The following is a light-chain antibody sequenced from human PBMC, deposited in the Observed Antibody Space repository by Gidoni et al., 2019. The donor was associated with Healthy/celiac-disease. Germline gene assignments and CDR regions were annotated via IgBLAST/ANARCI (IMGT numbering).Light chain of an antibody. Sequence: DIQMTQSPSSLSASGGDSVTITCRASQSISSYLHWYQQKPGKAPKLLIYAASSLQSGVPSRFSGSGSGTDFTLTISSLQPEDFATYYCQQSYSTRITFGQGTRLEIK. CDR1: QSISSY. J-gene: IGKJ5*01. CDR3: QQSYSTRIT. CDR2: AAS. V-gene: IGKV1-39*01.